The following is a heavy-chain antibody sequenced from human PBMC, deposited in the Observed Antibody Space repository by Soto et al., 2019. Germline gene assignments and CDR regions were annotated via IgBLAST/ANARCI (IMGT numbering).Heavy chain of an antibody. D-gene: IGHD6-13*01. CDR1: GGSFSGYY. V-gene: IGHV4-34*01. Sequence: SETLSLTCAVYGGSFSGYYWSWIRQPPGKGLEWIGEINHSGRTNYNPSLKSRVTISVDTSKNQFSLKLSSVTAADTAVYYCARDESSSWYTLGDYYYGMDVWGQGTTVTVSS. J-gene: IGHJ6*02. CDR2: INHSGRT. CDR3: ARDESSSWYTLGDYYYGMDV.